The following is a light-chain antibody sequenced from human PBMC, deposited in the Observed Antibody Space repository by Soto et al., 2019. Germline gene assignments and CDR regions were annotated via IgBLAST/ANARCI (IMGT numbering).Light chain of an antibody. CDR3: QQAYCFPIT. CDR2: DAT. Sequence: DIQMTQSPSSVSASVGETVTITCRASHYIDRWLAWYQQKPGKAPKLLIYDATRLRSGVPSTFSGSRSGTDFTLTIPDLQPEDFATYYCQQAYCFPITFGQGTRLEMK. CDR1: HYIDRW. J-gene: IGKJ5*01. V-gene: IGKV1-12*01.